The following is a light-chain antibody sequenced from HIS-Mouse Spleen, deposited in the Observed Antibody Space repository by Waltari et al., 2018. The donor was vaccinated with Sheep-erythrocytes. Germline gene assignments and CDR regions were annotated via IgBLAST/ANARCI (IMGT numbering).Light chain of an antibody. V-gene: IGLV3-10*01. J-gene: IGLJ3*02. Sequence: SYELTQPPSVSVSPGQTAMITCAGAALPKKYAYWYQQKSGQAPVLVIYEDSKRPSGIPERFSGSSSGTMATLTISGAQVEDDADYYCYSTDSSGNHWVFGGGTKLTVL. CDR2: EDS. CDR3: YSTDSSGNHWV. CDR1: ALPKKY.